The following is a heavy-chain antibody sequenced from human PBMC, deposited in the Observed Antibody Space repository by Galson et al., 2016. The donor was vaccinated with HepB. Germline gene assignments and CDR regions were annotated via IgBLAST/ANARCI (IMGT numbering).Heavy chain of an antibody. CDR3: ARLWYDNSGYFPFYYHGLDV. Sequence: ETLSLTCAVSGASINSITWWSWVRQSPGKGLEWIGEIFHGGSIFYNPSLKSRVTISVDKSKNLFSPNLTSVTAADTAVYYCARLWYDNSGYFPFYYHGLDVWGPGTTVTVSS. J-gene: IGHJ6*02. CDR2: IFHGGSI. V-gene: IGHV4-4*02. CDR1: GASINSITW. D-gene: IGHD3-22*01.